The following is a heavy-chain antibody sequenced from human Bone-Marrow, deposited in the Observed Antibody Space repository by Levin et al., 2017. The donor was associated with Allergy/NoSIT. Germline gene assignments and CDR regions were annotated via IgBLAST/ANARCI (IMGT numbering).Heavy chain of an antibody. D-gene: IGHD3-3*01. J-gene: IGHJ6*03. Sequence: GESLKISCKGSGYSFTSYWISWVRQMPGKGLEWMGRIDPSDSYTNYSPSFQGHVTISADKSISTAYLQWSSLKASDTAMYYCARRARTDFRFLIYYYYMDVWGKGTTVTVSS. V-gene: IGHV5-10-1*01. CDR2: IDPSDSYT. CDR1: GYSFTSYW. CDR3: ARRARTDFRFLIYYYYMDV.